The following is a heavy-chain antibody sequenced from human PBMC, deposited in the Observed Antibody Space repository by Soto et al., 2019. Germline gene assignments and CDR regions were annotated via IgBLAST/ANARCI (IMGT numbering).Heavy chain of an antibody. D-gene: IGHD6-19*01. J-gene: IGHJ4*02. CDR2: INHSGST. CDR1: GGSFSDYY. V-gene: IGHV4-34*01. CDR3: ARTTIAVASIDY. Sequence: EPLSHTCAVSGGSFSDYYWSWIRQPPGKGLEWIGEINHSGSTNYNPSLKSRVTISVDTSKNQFSLKLSSVTAADTAVYYCARTTIAVASIDYWGQGTLATVSS.